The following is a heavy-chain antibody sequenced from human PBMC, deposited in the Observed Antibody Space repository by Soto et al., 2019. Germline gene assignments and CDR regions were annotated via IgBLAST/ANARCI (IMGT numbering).Heavy chain of an antibody. CDR1: GGTFSSYA. CDR2: IIPIFGTA. D-gene: IGHD4-4*01. V-gene: IGHV1-69*13. Sequence: SVKVSCKASGGTFSSYAISWVRQAPGQGLEWMGGIIPIFGTANYAQKFQGRVTITADESTSTAYMELSSLRSEDTAVYYCAIDPLDYSNLQEDYWGQGTQVTVS. CDR3: AIDPLDYSNLQEDY. J-gene: IGHJ4*02.